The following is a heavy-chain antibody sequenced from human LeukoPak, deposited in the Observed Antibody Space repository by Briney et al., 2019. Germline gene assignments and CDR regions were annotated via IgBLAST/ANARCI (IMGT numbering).Heavy chain of an antibody. J-gene: IGHJ5*02. Sequence: LRLSCAASGFTFSSYWMHWIRQHPGKGLEWIGYIYYSGSTYYNPSLKSRVTISVDTSKNQFSLKLSSVTAADTAVYYCARDDTLHGFDPWGQGTLVTVSS. D-gene: IGHD2-2*02. V-gene: IGHV4-31*02. CDR3: ARDDTLHGFDP. CDR2: IYYSGST. CDR1: GFTFSSYW.